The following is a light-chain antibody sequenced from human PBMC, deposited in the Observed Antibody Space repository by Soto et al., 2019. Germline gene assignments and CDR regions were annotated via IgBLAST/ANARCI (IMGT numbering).Light chain of an antibody. Sequence: EIVLPPYPATLSLSPGERAPLSCRASQSVGSYLAWYQQKPGQAPRLLIYDALNTATGIPARFSGRGSGTDFTLTITSLEPEDFAVYYCQQRSDWQTSAQGTRLEIK. CDR2: DAL. V-gene: IGKV3-11*01. CDR3: QQRSDWQT. CDR1: QSVGSY. J-gene: IGKJ5*01.